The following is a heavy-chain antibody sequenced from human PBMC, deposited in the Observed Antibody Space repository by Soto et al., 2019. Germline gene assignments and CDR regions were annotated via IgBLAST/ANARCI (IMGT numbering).Heavy chain of an antibody. V-gene: IGHV2-26*01. CDR3: ARIPIVGATPDTDY. J-gene: IGHJ4*02. CDR2: IFSNDEK. CDR1: GFSLSNARMG. Sequence: SGPTLVNPTETLTLTCTVSGFSLSNARMGVSWIRQPPGKALEWLAHIFSNDEKSYSTSLKSRLTISKDTSKSQVVLTMTNMDPVDTATYYCARIPIVGATPDTDYWGQGTMVTVSS. D-gene: IGHD1-26*01.